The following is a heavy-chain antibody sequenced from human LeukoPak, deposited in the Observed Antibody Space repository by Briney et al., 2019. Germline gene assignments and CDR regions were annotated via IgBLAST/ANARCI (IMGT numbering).Heavy chain of an antibody. V-gene: IGHV4-30-4*08. CDR3: ARGVCESRISCNFDY. CDR1: GGSISSGDYY. D-gene: IGHD2-15*01. J-gene: IGHJ4*02. Sequence: SEILSLTCTVSGGSISSGDYYWSWIRQPPGKGLEWIGYIYYSGSTYYNPSLKSRVTISVDTSKNQFSLKLSSVTAADTAVYYCARGVCESRISCNFDYWGQGTLVTVSS. CDR2: IYYSGST.